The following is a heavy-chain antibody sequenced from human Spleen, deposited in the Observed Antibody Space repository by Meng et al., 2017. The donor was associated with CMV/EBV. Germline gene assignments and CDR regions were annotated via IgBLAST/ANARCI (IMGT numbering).Heavy chain of an antibody. Sequence: GGPLRLSCEGSGYTFTTYWIAWVRQMPGKGLEWMAMIYPGDSDTRYSPSFQGQVSVSADKSINTAYLQWSSLKASDTAMYYCVRGNRPTTTFGVRIIDYAMDVWGQGTTVTVSS. CDR3: VRGNRPTTTFGVRIIDYAMDV. D-gene: IGHD3-3*01. CDR2: IYPGDSDT. J-gene: IGHJ6*02. CDR1: GYTFTTYW. V-gene: IGHV5-51*01.